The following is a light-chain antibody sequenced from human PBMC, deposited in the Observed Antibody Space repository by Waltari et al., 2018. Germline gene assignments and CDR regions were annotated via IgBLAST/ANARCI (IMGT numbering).Light chain of an antibody. CDR3: QKYGTHPAT. V-gene: IGKV3-20*01. CDR2: DAS. Sequence: EIALTQSPGTLSLSPGERATLSCRASQSVSRTLAWYQQKAGQAPRLLIYDASSRATDIPDRFSGSGSGTEFSLTTSSLEPEDFAVYYCQKYGTHPATFGQGTRVEIK. CDR1: QSVSRT. J-gene: IGKJ1*01.